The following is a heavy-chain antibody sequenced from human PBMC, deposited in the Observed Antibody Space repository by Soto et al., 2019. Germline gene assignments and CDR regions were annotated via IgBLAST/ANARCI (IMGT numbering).Heavy chain of an antibody. CDR1: GGTFSSYT. CDR3: ARDHGCSSTSCYSWFDP. D-gene: IGHD2-2*01. V-gene: IGHV1-69*04. Sequence: ASVKVSCKASGGTFSSYTISWVRQAPGQGLEWMGRIIPILGIANYAQKFQGRVTITADKSTSTAYMELSSLRSEDTAVYYCARDHGCSSTSCYSWFDPWGQRTLVTVSS. CDR2: IIPILGIA. J-gene: IGHJ5*02.